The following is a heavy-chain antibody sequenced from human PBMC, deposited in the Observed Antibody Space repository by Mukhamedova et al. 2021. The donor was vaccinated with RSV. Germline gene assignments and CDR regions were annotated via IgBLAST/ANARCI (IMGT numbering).Heavy chain of an antibody. CDR2: VGIGAAT. D-gene: IGHD2/OR15-2a*01. CDR3: AKNFSGMDA. CDR1: FSDYP. Sequence: FSDYPMTWVRQAPGMGLEWVATVGIGAATYYAESVKGRFTISRDNSKNTIYLQMDSLRVEDTAVYYCAKNFSGMDAWGQGTRVTGS. V-gene: IGHV3-23*01. J-gene: IGHJ6*02.